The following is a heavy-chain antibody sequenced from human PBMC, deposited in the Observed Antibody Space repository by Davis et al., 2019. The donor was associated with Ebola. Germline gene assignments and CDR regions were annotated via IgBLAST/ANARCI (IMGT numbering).Heavy chain of an antibody. CDR2: IKQDGSEK. CDR3: AREGYDFWSGYPPPGYFDY. Sequence: GESLKISCAASGFTFSGSAMHWVRQASGKGLEWVANIKQDGSEKYYVDSVKGRFTISRDNAKNSLYLQMNSLRAEDTAVYYCAREGYDFWSGYPPPGYFDYWGQGTLVTVSS. V-gene: IGHV3-7*01. J-gene: IGHJ4*02. CDR1: GFTFSGSA. D-gene: IGHD3-3*01.